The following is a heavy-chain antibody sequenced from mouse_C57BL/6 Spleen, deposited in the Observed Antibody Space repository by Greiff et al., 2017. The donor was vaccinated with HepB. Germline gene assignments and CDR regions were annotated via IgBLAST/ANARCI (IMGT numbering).Heavy chain of an antibody. CDR1: GYTFTSYW. J-gene: IGHJ3*01. V-gene: IGHV1-50*01. CDR3: ARSPPFAY. Sequence: VQLQQPGAELVKPGASVKLSCKASGYTFTSYWMQWVKQRPGQGLEWIGEIDPSDSYTNYNQKFKGKATLTVDTSSSTAYMQLSSLTSEDSAVYYCARSPPFAYWGQGTLVTVSA. CDR2: IDPSDSYT.